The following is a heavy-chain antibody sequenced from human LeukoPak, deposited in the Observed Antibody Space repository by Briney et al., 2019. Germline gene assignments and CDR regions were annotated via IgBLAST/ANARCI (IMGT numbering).Heavy chain of an antibody. CDR2: MDPNSGNT. CDR1: GYTFTSYD. V-gene: IGHV1-8*01. CDR3: ARGGEGPGIAVAGHYYYYYYGMDV. D-gene: IGHD6-19*01. Sequence: ASVKVSCKASGYTFTSYDINWVRQATGQGLEWMGWMDPNSGNTGYAQKFQGRVTMTRNTSISTAYMELSSLRSEDTAVYYCARGGEGPGIAVAGHYYYYYYGMDVWGQGTTVTVSS. J-gene: IGHJ6*02.